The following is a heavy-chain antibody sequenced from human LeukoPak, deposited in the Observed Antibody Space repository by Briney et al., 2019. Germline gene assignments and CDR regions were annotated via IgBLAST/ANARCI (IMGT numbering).Heavy chain of an antibody. D-gene: IGHD3-10*01. J-gene: IGHJ4*02. V-gene: IGHV3-30*04. Sequence: TGGSLRLSCAASGFTFKRYAMHGVRQAPGKGLEWVTIMSYDGNFTYYSDSVKGRFTISRDNSNDTLYLQMNSLRADDTAIYYCARGRSVYGSGSYSDYWGQGTLVTVSS. CDR2: MSYDGNFT. CDR3: ARGRSVYGSGSYSDY. CDR1: GFTFKRYA.